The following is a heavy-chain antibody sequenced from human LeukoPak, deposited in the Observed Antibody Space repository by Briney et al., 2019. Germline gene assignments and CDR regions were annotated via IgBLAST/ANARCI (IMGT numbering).Heavy chain of an antibody. Sequence: GASVKVSCKASGYTFTGYYMHWVRQAPGQGLEWMGWINPNSGGTNYAQKFQGWVTMTRDTSISTAYMGLSRLRSDDTAVYYCATGVAGSSYYYYGMDVWGQGTTVTVSS. CDR2: INPNSGGT. J-gene: IGHJ6*02. CDR3: ATGVAGSSYYYYGMDV. CDR1: GYTFTGYY. D-gene: IGHD6-19*01. V-gene: IGHV1-2*04.